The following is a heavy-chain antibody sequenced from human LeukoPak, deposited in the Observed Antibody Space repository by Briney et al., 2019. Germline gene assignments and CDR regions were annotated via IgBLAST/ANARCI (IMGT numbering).Heavy chain of an antibody. J-gene: IGHJ4*02. CDR3: ARGANWGSPDY. CDR2: IYYSGTT. D-gene: IGHD7-27*01. Sequence: SETLSLTCSVSGGSISSDYWSWIRQSPGRGLEWIGYIYYSGTTSYNPSLKSRVTISLDTSKNQFSLKLSSVTAADTAVYYCARGANWGSPDYWGQGTLVTVSS. CDR1: GGSISSDY. V-gene: IGHV4-59*01.